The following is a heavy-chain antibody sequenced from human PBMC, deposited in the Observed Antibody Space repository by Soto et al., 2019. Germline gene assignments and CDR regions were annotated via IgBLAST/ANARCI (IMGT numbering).Heavy chain of an antibody. D-gene: IGHD3-22*01. CDR3: AKHYYDGSAPYQLRAFDI. Sequence: EVQLLESGGGLVQPGGSLRLSCAASGFTFSSYAMSWVRQAPGKGLEWVSAISGSGGSTYYADSVKGRFTISRDNSKKTLYLQMNSLRAEDTAVYYCAKHYYDGSAPYQLRAFDIWGQGTMVTVSS. J-gene: IGHJ3*02. CDR2: ISGSGGST. CDR1: GFTFSSYA. V-gene: IGHV3-23*01.